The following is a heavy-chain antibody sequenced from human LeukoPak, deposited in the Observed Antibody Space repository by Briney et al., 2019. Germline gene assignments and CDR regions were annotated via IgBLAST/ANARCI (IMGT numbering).Heavy chain of an antibody. CDR1: GFTFSSYS. D-gene: IGHD2-2*01. CDR2: ISSSGSTI. Sequence: GGSLRLSCAASGFTFSSYSMNWVRQAPGKGLEWVSYISSSGSTIYYADSVKGRFNLSRDNAKNSLYLQMNSLRAEDTAVYYCARVGAPGAADYWGQGTLVTVSS. J-gene: IGHJ4*02. CDR3: ARVGAPGAADY. V-gene: IGHV3-48*04.